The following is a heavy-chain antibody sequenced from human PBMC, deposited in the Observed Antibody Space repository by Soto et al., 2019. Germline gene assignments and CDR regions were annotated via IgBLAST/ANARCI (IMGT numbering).Heavy chain of an antibody. J-gene: IGHJ4*02. D-gene: IGHD2-2*01. V-gene: IGHV1-69*13. CDR1: GGTFSSYA. CDR3: ARVHCSSTSCYEADYFDY. Sequence: SVNVSCKASGGTFSSYAISWVRQAPGQGLEWMGGIIPIFGTANYAQKFQGRVTITADESTSTAYMELSSLRSKDTAVYYCARVHCSSTSCYEADYFDYWGQGTLVTVSS. CDR2: IIPIFGTA.